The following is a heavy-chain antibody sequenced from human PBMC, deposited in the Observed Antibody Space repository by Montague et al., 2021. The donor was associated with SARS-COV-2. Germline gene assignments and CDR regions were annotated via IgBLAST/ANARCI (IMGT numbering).Heavy chain of an antibody. CDR2: IFYSGST. V-gene: IGHV4-59*02. J-gene: IGHJ4*02. CDR1: GDSVNRNY. CDR3: AKASRGYGGDFDS. Sequence: SETLSLTCSVSGDSVNRNYWSWVRQPPGKGLEWLGYIFYSGSTYNPSLNSRVTMSLDTSKNHFSLNLISVTAADTAVYYCAKASRGYGGDFDSWGRGTLVIVSS. D-gene: IGHD4-23*01.